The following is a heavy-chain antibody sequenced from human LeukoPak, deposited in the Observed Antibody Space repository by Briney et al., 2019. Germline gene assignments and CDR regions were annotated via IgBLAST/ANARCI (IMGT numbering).Heavy chain of an antibody. Sequence: ASVKVSCKASGYTFTSYGITWVRQAPGQGLEWMGWISAYNGNTHFAQKVQGRVTMTTDTSTSTAYMELRSLRFDDTAVYYCAICLGWRGQQLDFYIWGQGTMVTVSP. J-gene: IGHJ3*02. D-gene: IGHD6-13*01. CDR3: AICLGWRGQQLDFYI. V-gene: IGHV1-18*01. CDR1: GYTFTSYG. CDR2: ISAYNGNT.